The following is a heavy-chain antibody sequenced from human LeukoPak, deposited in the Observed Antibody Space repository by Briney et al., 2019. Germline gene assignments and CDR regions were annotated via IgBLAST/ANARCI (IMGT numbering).Heavy chain of an antibody. D-gene: IGHD3-9*01. V-gene: IGHV1-2*02. CDR2: INPNSGGT. CDR1: GYTFTGYY. CDR3: ARAWTLRYFDWLLLGY. J-gene: IGHJ4*02. Sequence: GASVKVSCKASGYTFTGYYMHWVRQAPGQGLEWTGWINPNSGGTNYAQKFQGRVTMTRDTSISTAYMELSRLRSDDTAVYYCARAWTLRYFDWLLLGYWGQGTLVTVSS.